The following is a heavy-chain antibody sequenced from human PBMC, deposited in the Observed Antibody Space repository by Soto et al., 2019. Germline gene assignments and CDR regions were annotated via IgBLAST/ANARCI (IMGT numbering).Heavy chain of an antibody. D-gene: IGHD3-16*01. Sequence: QVHLQQWGAGLLEPSETLSLTCAVSGVSFDGFLWTWIRQSPGKGLEWIGEISRAGGSNYNPSLNGRVTISLDTSKDQFSLRLRSVAAADTAVYFCARVLRWFGAVEYWGQGTPVTVSS. CDR3: ARVLRWFGAVEY. V-gene: IGHV4-34*01. J-gene: IGHJ4*02. CDR1: GVSFDGFL. CDR2: ISRAGGS.